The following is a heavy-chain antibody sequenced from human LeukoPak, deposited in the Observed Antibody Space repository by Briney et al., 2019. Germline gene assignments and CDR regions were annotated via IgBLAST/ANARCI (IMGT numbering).Heavy chain of an antibody. CDR2: IGSNGDST. V-gene: IGHV3-64D*06. Sequence: GGSLRLSCSASGFTFRTYSMHWVRQAPGKGLGYVSAIGSNGDSTYYADSVKGRFTISRDNSKNTLYLQMSSLRAEDTAVYYCVKGWTQLDYWGQGTLVTVSS. J-gene: IGHJ4*02. CDR3: VKGWTQLDY. D-gene: IGHD5-18*01. CDR1: GFTFRTYS.